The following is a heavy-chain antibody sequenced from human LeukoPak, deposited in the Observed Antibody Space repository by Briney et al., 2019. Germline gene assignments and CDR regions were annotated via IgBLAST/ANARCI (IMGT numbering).Heavy chain of an antibody. CDR1: GYTFTTYA. CDR3: ARHRLPRIYYDSNGYYHGAFDI. J-gene: IGHJ3*02. D-gene: IGHD3-22*01. CDR2: ISTYNGNT. V-gene: IGHV1-18*01. Sequence: ASVKVSCKASGYTFTTYAINWVRQAPGQGLEWMGWISTYNGNTNYAQNLQGRVTMTIDTSTSTAYMELRSLRSDDTAVYYCARHRLPRIYYDSNGYYHGAFDIRGQGTVVTVSS.